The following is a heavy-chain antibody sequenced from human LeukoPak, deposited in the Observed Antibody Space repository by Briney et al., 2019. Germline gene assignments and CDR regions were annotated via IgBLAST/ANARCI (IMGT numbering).Heavy chain of an antibody. D-gene: IGHD6-13*01. CDR2: ISWDGGST. CDR1: GFTFDDYT. CDR3: AKDSSSRYWYFDL. V-gene: IGHV3-43*01. Sequence: GGSLRLSCAASGFTFDDYTMHWVRQAPGKGLEWVSLISWDGGSTYYADSVKGRFTISRDNNKNSLYLQMNSLRTEDTALYYCAKDSSSRYWYFDLWGRGTLVTVSS. J-gene: IGHJ2*01.